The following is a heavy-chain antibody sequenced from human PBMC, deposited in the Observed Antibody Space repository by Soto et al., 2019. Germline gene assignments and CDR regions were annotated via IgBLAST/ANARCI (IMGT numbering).Heavy chain of an antibody. Sequence: SETLSLTCTVSGGSISSSRYYWGWIRQPPGKGLEWIGSIYYSGSTYYNPSLKSRVTISVDTSKNQFSLKLSSVTAADTSVYYCARHLVSYGDYDVGWFDPWCQGTLVTASS. D-gene: IGHD4-17*01. J-gene: IGHJ5*02. CDR3: ARHLVSYGDYDVGWFDP. CDR2: IYYSGST. CDR1: GGSISSSRYY. V-gene: IGHV4-39*01.